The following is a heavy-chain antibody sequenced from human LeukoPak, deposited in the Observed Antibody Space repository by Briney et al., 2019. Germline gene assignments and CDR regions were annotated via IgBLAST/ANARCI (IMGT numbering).Heavy chain of an antibody. V-gene: IGHV3-9*01. CDR2: ITWNRDNI. D-gene: IGHD3-22*01. CDR1: GFTFDDYA. CDR3: AKDLSSAITSALVLDV. J-gene: IGHJ6*02. Sequence: GGSLRLSCAASGFTFDDYAMHWVRQAPGKGLEWVSGITWNRDNIGYGDSVKGRFTISRDNVKNALYLQMNSLRPEDTALCYCAKDLSSAITSALVLDVWGQGTTVIVSS.